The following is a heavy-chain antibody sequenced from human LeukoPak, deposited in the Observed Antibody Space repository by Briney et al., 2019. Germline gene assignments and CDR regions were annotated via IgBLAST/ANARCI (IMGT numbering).Heavy chain of an antibody. J-gene: IGHJ4*02. CDR3: ARLRRGYQLLPTTFDY. CDR1: GGSISGYY. CDR2: IYYSGST. Sequence: SETRSLTCTVSGGSISGYYWSWIRQPPGKGLEWIGYIYYSGSTNYNPSLKSRVTISVDTSKNQFSLKLSSVTAADTAVYYCARLRRGYQLLPTTFDYWGQGTLVTVSS. D-gene: IGHD2-2*01. V-gene: IGHV4-59*08.